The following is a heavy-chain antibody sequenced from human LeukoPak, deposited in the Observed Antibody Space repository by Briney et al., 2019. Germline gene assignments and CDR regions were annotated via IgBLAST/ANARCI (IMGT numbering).Heavy chain of an antibody. CDR2: IYTSGST. Sequence: SETLSLTCTVSGYSISGYYWTWIRQPAGKGLEWIGRIYTSGSTNYNPSLKSRVTMSVDTSKSQFSLKLSSVTAADTAVYYCARVRSYGNAFDIWGQGTMVTVSS. CDR3: ARVRSYGNAFDI. D-gene: IGHD1-26*01. J-gene: IGHJ3*02. CDR1: GYSISGYY. V-gene: IGHV4-4*07.